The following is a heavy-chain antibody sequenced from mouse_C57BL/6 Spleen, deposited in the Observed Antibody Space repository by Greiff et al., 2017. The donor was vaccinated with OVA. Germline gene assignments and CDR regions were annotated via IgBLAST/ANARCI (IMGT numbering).Heavy chain of an antibody. Sequence: EVQRVESGPGLVKPSQSLSLTCSVTGYSITSGYYWNWIRQFPGNKLEWMGYISYDGSNNYNPSLKNRISITRDTSKNQFFLKLSSVTTEDTATYYCARDFDVWGTGTTVTVSS. CDR3: ARDFDV. CDR1: GYSITSGYY. J-gene: IGHJ1*03. CDR2: ISYDGSN. V-gene: IGHV3-6*01.